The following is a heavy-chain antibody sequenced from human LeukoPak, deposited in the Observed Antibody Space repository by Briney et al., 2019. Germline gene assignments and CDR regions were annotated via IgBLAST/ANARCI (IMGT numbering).Heavy chain of an antibody. CDR2: ISDSGGST. D-gene: IGHD3-22*01. CDR1: GITLSNYG. CDR3: AKRGVVIRVILVGFHKEAYYFDS. J-gene: IGHJ4*02. V-gene: IGHV3-23*01. Sequence: GGSLRLSCAVSGITLSNYGMSGVRQAPGKGLEWVAGISDSGGSTNYADSVKGRFTISRDNPKNTLYLQMNSLRAEDTAVYFCAKRGVVIRVILVGFHKEAYYFDSWGQGALDTVSS.